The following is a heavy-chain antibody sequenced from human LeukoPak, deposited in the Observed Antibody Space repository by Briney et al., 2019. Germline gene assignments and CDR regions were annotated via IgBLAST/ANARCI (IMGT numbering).Heavy chain of an antibody. Sequence: GESLRLSCAASGFTFSNHWMNWVRQAPGKGLEWVANIRDDGSEKYYVDSVKGRFTVSRDNVKNSLFLQMNSLRVDDTAVYYCAKSGSSVFWSWGQGTLVTVSS. CDR1: GFTFSNHW. D-gene: IGHD3-3*02. J-gene: IGHJ5*02. V-gene: IGHV3-7*03. CDR3: AKSGSSVFWS. CDR2: IRDDGSEK.